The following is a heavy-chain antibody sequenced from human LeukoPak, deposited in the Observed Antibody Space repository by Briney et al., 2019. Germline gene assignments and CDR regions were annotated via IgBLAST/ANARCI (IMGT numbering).Heavy chain of an antibody. D-gene: IGHD3-22*01. CDR1: GGTFSSYA. CDR2: IIPIFGTA. CDR3: ARDQRVDSSGYYDAFDI. V-gene: IGHV1-69*01. Sequence: SVKVSCKASGGTFSSYAISWVRQAPGQGLEWMEGIIPIFGTANYAQKFQGRVTITADESTSTAYMELSSLRSEDTAVYYCARDQRVDSSGYYDAFDIWGQGTMVTVSS. J-gene: IGHJ3*02.